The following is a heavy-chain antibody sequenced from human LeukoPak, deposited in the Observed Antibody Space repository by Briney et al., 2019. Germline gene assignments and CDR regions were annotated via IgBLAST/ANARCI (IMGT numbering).Heavy chain of an antibody. J-gene: IGHJ6*02. V-gene: IGHV1-24*01. CDR2: FDPEDGET. CDR3: ARISLGAIWGYYYGMDV. D-gene: IGHD1-26*01. CDR1: GYTLTELS. Sequence: ASVKVSCKVSGYTLTELSMHWVRQAPGKGLEWMGGFDPEDGETIYAQKFQGRVTMTEDTSTDTAYMELSSLGSEDTAVYYCARISLGAIWGYYYGMDVWGQGTTVTVSS.